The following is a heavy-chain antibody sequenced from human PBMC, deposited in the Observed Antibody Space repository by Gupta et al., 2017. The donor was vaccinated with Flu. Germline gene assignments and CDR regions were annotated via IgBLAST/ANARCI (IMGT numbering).Heavy chain of an antibody. D-gene: IGHD4-17*01. Sequence: QVQLQESGPGLVKPSETLSLTCAVSGYSISSGYYWGWIRQPPGKGLEWTGSIYHSGSTYYNPSLKSRVTISVDTSKNQFSLKLSSVTAADTAVYYCARDGVNYGDYVLGYWGQGTLVTVSS. V-gene: IGHV4-38-2*02. CDR2: IYHSGST. CDR3: ARDGVNYGDYVLGY. J-gene: IGHJ4*02. CDR1: GYSISSGYY.